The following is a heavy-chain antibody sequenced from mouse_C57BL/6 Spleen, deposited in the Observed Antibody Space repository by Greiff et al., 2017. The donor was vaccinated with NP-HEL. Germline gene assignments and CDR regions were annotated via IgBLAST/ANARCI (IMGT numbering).Heavy chain of an antibody. CDR3: ARSDDGDYYAMDY. J-gene: IGHJ4*01. V-gene: IGHV1-7*01. CDR2: INPSSGYT. D-gene: IGHD2-12*01. CDR1: GYTFTSYW. Sequence: VMLVESGAELAKPGASVKLSCKASGYTFTSYWMHWVKQRPGQGLEWIGYINPSSGYTKYNQKFKDKATLTADKSSSTAYMQLSSLTYEDSAVYYCARSDDGDYYAMDYWGQGTSVTVSS.